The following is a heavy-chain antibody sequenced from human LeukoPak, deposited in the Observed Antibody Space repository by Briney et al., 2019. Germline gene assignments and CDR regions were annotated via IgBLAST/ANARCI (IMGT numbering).Heavy chain of an antibody. CDR1: GGPFVGYY. CDR2: ITHSGGG. D-gene: IGHD3-10*01. J-gene: IGHJ4*02. V-gene: IGHV4-34*01. Sequence: PSDTLSLTCTVSGGPFVGYYWTWVRQTPGKGVEWVGEITHSGGGNYNPSLTSRVTISVDSSQNRFSLKVLSVTAADTAVYYCARRAGAPDFDVWGRGTLVSVSS. CDR3: ARRAGAPDFDV.